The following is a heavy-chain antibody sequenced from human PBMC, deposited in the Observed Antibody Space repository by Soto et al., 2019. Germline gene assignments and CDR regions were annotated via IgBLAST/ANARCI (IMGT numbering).Heavy chain of an antibody. D-gene: IGHD1-7*01. CDR2: INAGNGNT. J-gene: IGHJ4*02. CDR1: GYTFTSYA. CDR3: ARVPRNWNYGLLDY. Sequence: QVQLVQSGAEVKKPGASVKVSCKASGYTFTSYAMHWVRQAPGQRLEWMGWINAGNGNTKYSQKFQGRVTITRVTSASTAYMELSSLRSEDTAVYYCARVPRNWNYGLLDYWGQGTLVTVSS. V-gene: IGHV1-3*01.